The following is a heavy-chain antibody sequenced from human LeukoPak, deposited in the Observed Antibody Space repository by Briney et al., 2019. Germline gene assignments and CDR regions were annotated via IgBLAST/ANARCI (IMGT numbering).Heavy chain of an antibody. V-gene: IGHV3-30*02. J-gene: IGHJ4*02. D-gene: IGHD2-2*01. CDR1: GFSFSSYG. Sequence: PGGSLRLSCAASGFSFSSYGMHWVRQAPGKGLEWVTFIRYDGSNKYYADSVKGRFTISRDNSKNTLYLQMNRLRAEDTSVYYCAKDGRIYQPTGNKYFDYWGQGTLVTVSS. CDR2: IRYDGSNK. CDR3: AKDGRIYQPTGNKYFDY.